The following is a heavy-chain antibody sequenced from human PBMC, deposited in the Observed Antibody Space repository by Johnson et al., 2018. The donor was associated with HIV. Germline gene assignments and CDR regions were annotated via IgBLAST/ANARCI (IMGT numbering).Heavy chain of an antibody. D-gene: IGHD2-21*02. Sequence: EVQLVESGGGLVQPGGSLRLSCAASGFTVSDNYMIWVRQAPGKGLEWVSVIYSGGATYYADSVKGRFTISRDNSKNTLYLQLNSLRAEDTGIYYCARGGGAYCGGDCLRTFDIWGQGTMVTVSP. CDR2: IYSGGAT. J-gene: IGHJ3*02. CDR1: GFTVSDNY. V-gene: IGHV3-66*01. CDR3: ARGGGAYCGGDCLRTFDI.